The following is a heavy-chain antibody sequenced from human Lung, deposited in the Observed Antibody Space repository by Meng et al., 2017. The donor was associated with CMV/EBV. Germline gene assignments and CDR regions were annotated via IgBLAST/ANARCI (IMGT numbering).Heavy chain of an antibody. Sequence: SXXVSXNASGGTFSSYAISWVRQAPGQGLEWMGGIIPIFGTANYAQKFQGRVTITTDESTSTAYMELSSLRSEDTAVYYCASTTPYCSSTSCYTYFDYWXQGTLVTVSS. CDR2: IIPIFGTA. V-gene: IGHV1-69*05. CDR3: ASTTPYCSSTSCYTYFDY. D-gene: IGHD2-2*02. J-gene: IGHJ4*02. CDR1: GGTFSSYA.